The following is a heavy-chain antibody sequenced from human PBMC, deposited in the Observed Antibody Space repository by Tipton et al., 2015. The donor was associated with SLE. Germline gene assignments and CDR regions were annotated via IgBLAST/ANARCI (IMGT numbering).Heavy chain of an antibody. J-gene: IGHJ4*02. Sequence: QLVQSGAEVKKPGASVKVSCKASGHTFSNYDVNWVRQAPGQGLEWMGGIFPVFGTPNYAQKFQGRVTITSDDSTTTAYMELKSLTFDDTAVYYCARGYTSSSFCDYWGQGTLVTVSS. CDR1: GHTFSNYD. CDR2: IFPVFGTP. V-gene: IGHV1-69*13. D-gene: IGHD6-6*01. CDR3: ARGYTSSSFCDY.